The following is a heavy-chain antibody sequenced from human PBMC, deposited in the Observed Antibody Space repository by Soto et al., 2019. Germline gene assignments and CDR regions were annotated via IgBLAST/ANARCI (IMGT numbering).Heavy chain of an antibody. Sequence: GGSLRLSCAASGFTFSSHSMNWVRQAPGKGLEWVSSISSGSTYIYNADSVKGRFTISRDNAENSLYLQMNSLRAEDTAVYYCAREWAVAGRDAFDIWGQGTMVTVSS. CDR1: GFTFSSHS. D-gene: IGHD6-19*01. CDR2: ISSGSTYI. CDR3: AREWAVAGRDAFDI. V-gene: IGHV3-21*01. J-gene: IGHJ3*02.